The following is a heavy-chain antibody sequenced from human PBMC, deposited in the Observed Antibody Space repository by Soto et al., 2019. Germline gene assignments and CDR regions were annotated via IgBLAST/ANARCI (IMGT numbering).Heavy chain of an antibody. D-gene: IGHD6-19*01. J-gene: IGHJ4*02. V-gene: IGHV3-33*01. Sequence: SLLLSCAASGFTLSSYGMHWVRQAPGKGLEWVAVIRYDGSNKYYADSVKGRFTISRDNSKNTLYLQMNSLRAEDTAVYYCARDPVDGMGIRWGQGTLVTVSS. CDR1: GFTLSSYG. CDR3: ARDPVDGMGIR. CDR2: IRYDGSNK.